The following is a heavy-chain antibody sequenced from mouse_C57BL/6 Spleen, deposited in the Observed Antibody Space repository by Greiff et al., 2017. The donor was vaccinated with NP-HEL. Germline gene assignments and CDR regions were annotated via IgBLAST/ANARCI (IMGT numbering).Heavy chain of an antibody. CDR1: GFTFSSYG. V-gene: IGHV5-6*01. J-gene: IGHJ2*01. Sequence: EVQLQESGGDLVKPGGSLKLSCAASGFTFSSYGMSWVRQTPDKRLEWVATISSGGSYTYYPDSVKGRFTISRDNAKNTLYLQMSSLKSEDTAMYYCASITTVARYFDYWGQGTTLTVSS. D-gene: IGHD1-1*01. CDR2: ISSGGSYT. CDR3: ASITTVARYFDY.